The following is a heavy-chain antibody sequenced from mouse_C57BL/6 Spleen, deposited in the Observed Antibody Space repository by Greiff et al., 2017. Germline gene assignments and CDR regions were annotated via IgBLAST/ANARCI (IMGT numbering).Heavy chain of an antibody. J-gene: IGHJ2*01. V-gene: IGHV3-6*01. CDR2: ISYDGSN. Sequence: EVKLQESGPGLVKPSQSLSLTCSVTGYSITSGYYWNWIRQFPGNKLEWMGYISYDGSNNYNPSLKNRISITRDTSKNQFFLKLNSVTTEDTATYYCARGNWDRYYFDYWGQGTTLTVSS. CDR1: GYSITSGYY. D-gene: IGHD4-1*01. CDR3: ARGNWDRYYFDY.